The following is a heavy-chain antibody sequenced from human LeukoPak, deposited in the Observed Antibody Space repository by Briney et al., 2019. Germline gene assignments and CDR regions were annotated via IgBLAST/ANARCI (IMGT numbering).Heavy chain of an antibody. D-gene: IGHD3-16*01. V-gene: IGHV1-8*03. CDR3: AIFCSFCDCYASSD. J-gene: IGHJ4*02. CDR2: MNPNSGNT. CDR1: GYTFTSYD. Sequence: GASLKLSCKASGYTFTSYDINWVRQATGQGLEWRGWMNPNSGNTGYAQKFQGRVTITRNTSTSTAYMELSSLRSEDPAVYYCAIFCSFCDCYASSDWGEESPVTVSS.